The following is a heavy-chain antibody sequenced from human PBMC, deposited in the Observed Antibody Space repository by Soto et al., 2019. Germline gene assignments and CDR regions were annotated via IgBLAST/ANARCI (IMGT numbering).Heavy chain of an antibody. CDR1: GGSISSSSYY. CDR3: AGGTLEWLFIDY. CDR2: IYYSGST. J-gene: IGHJ4*02. V-gene: IGHV4-39*01. D-gene: IGHD3-3*01. Sequence: QLQLQESGPGLVKPSETLSLTCTVSGGSISSSSYYWGWIRQPPGKGLEWIGRIYYSGSTYYNPSLKSRVTISVDTSKNQFSLKLSSVTAADTAVYYCAGGTLEWLFIDYWGQGTLVTVSS.